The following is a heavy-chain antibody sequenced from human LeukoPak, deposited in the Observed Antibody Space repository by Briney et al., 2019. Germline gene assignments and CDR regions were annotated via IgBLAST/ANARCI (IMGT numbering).Heavy chain of an antibody. J-gene: IGHJ5*02. V-gene: IGHV3-7*01. D-gene: IGHD3-3*01. CDR2: IKQDGSEK. Sequence: GGSLRLSCAASGFTFSSYWMSWVRQAPGKGLEWVANIKQDGSEKYYVDSVKGRFTISRDNAKNSLYLQMNSLRAEDTAVYYCARVGGEYDFWSGYWYDWFDPWGQGTLVTVSS. CDR3: ARVGGEYDFWSGYWYDWFDP. CDR1: GFTFSSYW.